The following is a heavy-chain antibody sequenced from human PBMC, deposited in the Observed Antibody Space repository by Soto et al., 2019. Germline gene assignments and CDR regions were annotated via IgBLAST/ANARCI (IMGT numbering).Heavy chain of an antibody. D-gene: IGHD3-3*01. Sequence: ASVNVSCKASGYTFTSYGISWVRQAPGQGLEWMGWISAYNGNTNYAQKLQGRVTMTTDTYTSTAYMELRSLRSDDTAVYYCARSTIFGVVVLGPRDYGMDVWGQGTTVTVSS. V-gene: IGHV1-18*04. CDR3: ARSTIFGVVVLGPRDYGMDV. J-gene: IGHJ6*02. CDR2: ISAYNGNT. CDR1: GYTFTSYG.